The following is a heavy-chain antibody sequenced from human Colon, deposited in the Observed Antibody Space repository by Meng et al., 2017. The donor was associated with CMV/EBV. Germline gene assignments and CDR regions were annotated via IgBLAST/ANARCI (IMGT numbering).Heavy chain of an antibody. CDR3: ARDSNLSGLAY. J-gene: IGHJ4*02. CDR2: VYISGNT. CDR1: GASITSYY. V-gene: IGHV4-4*07. D-gene: IGHD3-10*01. Sequence: QVHRRESGPGLVKPSETLSLTCTVSGASITSYYWSWIRQPAGKGLEWIGRVYISGNTNYNPSLKSRVTMSIDTSKNQLSLNIRSVTAADTAVYYCARDSNLSGLAYWGQGTLVTVSS.